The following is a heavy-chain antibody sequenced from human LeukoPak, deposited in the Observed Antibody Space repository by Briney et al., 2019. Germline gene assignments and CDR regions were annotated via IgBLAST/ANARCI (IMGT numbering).Heavy chain of an antibody. V-gene: IGHV3-30*02. D-gene: IGHD3-10*01. CDR2: IRYDGSNK. J-gene: IGHJ4*02. Sequence: GGSLRLSCAASGFTFSSYGMHWVRQAPGKGLEWVAFIRYDGSNKYYADSVKGRFTISRDNSKNTLYLQMNSLRAEDTAVYYCARVTYSSGTYGAFDYWGQGTLVTVSS. CDR1: GFTFSSYG. CDR3: ARVTYSSGTYGAFDY.